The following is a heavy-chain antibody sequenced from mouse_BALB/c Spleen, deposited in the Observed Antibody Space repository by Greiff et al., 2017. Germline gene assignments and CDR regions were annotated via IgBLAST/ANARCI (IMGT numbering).Heavy chain of an antibody. CDR2: ISNGGGST. CDR1: GFTFSSYT. CDR3: ARRTTGYAMDY. D-gene: IGHD1-1*01. V-gene: IGHV5-12-2*01. Sequence: EVHLVESGGGLVQPGGSLKLSCAASGFTFSSYTMSWVRQTPEKRLEWVAYISNGGGSTYYPDTVKGRFTISRDNAKNTLYLQMSSLKSEDTAMYYCARRTTGYAMDYWGQGTSVTVSS. J-gene: IGHJ4*01.